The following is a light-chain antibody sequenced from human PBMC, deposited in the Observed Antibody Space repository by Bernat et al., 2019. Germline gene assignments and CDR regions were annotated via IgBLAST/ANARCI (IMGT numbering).Light chain of an antibody. Sequence: EIVLTQSPATLSLSPGERATLSCRASQSVTSYLAWYQQKPGQAPRLLIYDASNRATGIPARFSGSGSGTDFTITISSLVPEDFAVYYCQQRSNWPLTFGGGTKGEIK. CDR2: DAS. CDR1: QSVTSY. V-gene: IGKV3-11*01. CDR3: QQRSNWPLT. J-gene: IGKJ4*01.